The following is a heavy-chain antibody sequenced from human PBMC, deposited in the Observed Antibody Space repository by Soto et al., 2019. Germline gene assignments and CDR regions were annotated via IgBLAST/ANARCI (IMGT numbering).Heavy chain of an antibody. CDR2: ISSSGSTI. CDR1: GFTFSDYY. CDR3: ARELVVVAATLNAFDI. J-gene: IGHJ3*02. V-gene: IGHV3-11*01. D-gene: IGHD2-15*01. Sequence: GGSLRLSCAASGFTFSDYYMSWIRQAPGKGLEWVSYISSSGSTIYYADSVKGRFTISRDNAKNSLYLQMNSLRAEDTAVYYCARELVVVAATLNAFDIWGQGTMVTVSS.